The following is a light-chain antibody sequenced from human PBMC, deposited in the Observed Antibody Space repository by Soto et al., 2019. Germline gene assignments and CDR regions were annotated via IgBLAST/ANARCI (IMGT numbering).Light chain of an antibody. J-gene: IGLJ1*01. CDR2: DVT. Sequence: QSALTQPASVSGPPGQSITISCTGTSSDVGAYNYVSWYQHHPGKAPRLVIYDVTNRPSGISDRFSGSKSGNTASLTISGLLVEDEADYYCTSYTSISTYVFGTGTKLTVL. V-gene: IGLV2-14*01. CDR3: TSYTSISTYV. CDR1: SSDVGAYNY.